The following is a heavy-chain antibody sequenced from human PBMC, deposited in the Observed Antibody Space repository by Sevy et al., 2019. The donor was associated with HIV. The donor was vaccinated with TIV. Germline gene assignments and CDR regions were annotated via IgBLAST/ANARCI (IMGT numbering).Heavy chain of an antibody. V-gene: IGHV3-23*01. Sequence: GGSLRLSCAASGIAFSTYAMFWVRQAPGKGLEWVSSISAGGYSTYYADSVKGRFTLSRDNSRNTLDLQMNSLRADDTAVYYFAKDFSDVYYYDSSATVDYWGQGTLVTVSS. J-gene: IGHJ4*02. D-gene: IGHD3-22*01. CDR1: GIAFSTYA. CDR3: AKDFSDVYYYDSSATVDY. CDR2: ISAGGYST.